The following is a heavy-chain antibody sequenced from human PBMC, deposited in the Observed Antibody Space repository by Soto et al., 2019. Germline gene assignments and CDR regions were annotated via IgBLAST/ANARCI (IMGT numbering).Heavy chain of an antibody. D-gene: IGHD3-22*01. Sequence: QLRESGPGLVKPSETLSLTCTVSGGSVNNLYWSWIRQPPGKGLEWITYIYSTGTTLSSPSLRRRVTVSVDTSQNQISVKLSSVTAADTAVYYCAGHPAIDRFENGLDVWGHGTTVTVSS. CDR3: AGHPAIDRFENGLDV. J-gene: IGHJ6*02. CDR2: IYSTGTT. CDR1: GGSVNNLY. V-gene: IGHV4-59*08.